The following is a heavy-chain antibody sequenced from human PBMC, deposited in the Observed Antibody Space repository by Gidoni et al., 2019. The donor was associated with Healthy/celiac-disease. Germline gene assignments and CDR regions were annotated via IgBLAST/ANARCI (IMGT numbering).Heavy chain of an antibody. V-gene: IGHV3-30*18. CDR2: ISYDGSNK. Sequence: QVQLVESGGGVVQRGRSLRLSCAASGFTFSSYCLHWVRQAPGKGLEWVAVISYDGSNKYYADSVKGRFTISRDNSKNTLYLQINSLRAEDTAVYYCSNTNGPPIAATPPPLMDVWGQGTTVTVSS. CDR3: SNTNGPPIAATPPPLMDV. CDR1: GFTFSSYC. J-gene: IGHJ6*02. D-gene: IGHD6-13*01.